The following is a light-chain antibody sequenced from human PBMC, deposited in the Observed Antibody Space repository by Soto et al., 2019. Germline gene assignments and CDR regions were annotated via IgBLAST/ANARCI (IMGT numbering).Light chain of an antibody. CDR3: QQYNAYSPWT. CDR1: QSITSG. Sequence: DIQMTQSPSTLSASVVDRVTITCRASQSITSGLAWYHQKQGKAPKLLIYKASDLDVGVPSRFSGSGSGTEFTLPISSLQPDDIAASYCQQYNAYSPWTFGQGTKVEI. V-gene: IGKV1-5*03. J-gene: IGKJ1*01. CDR2: KAS.